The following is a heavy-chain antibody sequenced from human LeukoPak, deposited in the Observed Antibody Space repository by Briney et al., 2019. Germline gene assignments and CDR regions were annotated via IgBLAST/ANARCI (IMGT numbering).Heavy chain of an antibody. CDR1: GGSISSGGYY. V-gene: IGHV4-31*03. CDR2: IYYSGST. D-gene: IGHD5-24*01. Sequence: PSETLSLTCTVSGGSISSGGYYWSWIRQHPGKGLEWIGYIYYSGSTYYNPSLKSRVTISVDTSKSQFSLKLSSVTAADTAVYYCAREPSRDGYNLNAFDIWGQGTMVTVSS. CDR3: AREPSRDGYNLNAFDI. J-gene: IGHJ3*02.